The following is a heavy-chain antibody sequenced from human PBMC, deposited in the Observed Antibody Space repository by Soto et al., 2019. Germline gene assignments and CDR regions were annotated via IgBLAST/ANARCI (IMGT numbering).Heavy chain of an antibody. J-gene: IGHJ6*02. D-gene: IGHD6-6*01. Sequence: GGSLRLSCAGSGFTFSSYSMNWVRQAPGKGLEWVSSISSSSSYIYYADSVKGRFTISRDNAKNSLYLQMNSLRAEDTAVYYCARERGYSSSFYYGMDVWGQGTTVTVSS. V-gene: IGHV3-21*01. CDR2: ISSSSSYI. CDR3: ARERGYSSSFYYGMDV. CDR1: GFTFSSYS.